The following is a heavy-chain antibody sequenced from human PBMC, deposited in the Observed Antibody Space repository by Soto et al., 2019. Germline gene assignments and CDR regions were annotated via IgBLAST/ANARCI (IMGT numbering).Heavy chain of an antibody. J-gene: IGHJ5*02. CDR1: GFTFSTTG. CDR2: ISHDGGEK. Sequence: QVHLVESGGGVVQPGRSLRLSCAASGFTFSTTGMHWVRQAPGKGLEWVAMISHDGGEKFYTDSVKGRFTISRDTSKNTLYLPMDSLRPEDTAIYHCAKDLYGAGWYNYFDPVGQGTLVTVSS. CDR3: AKDLYGAGWYNYFDP. D-gene: IGHD6-19*01. V-gene: IGHV3-30*18.